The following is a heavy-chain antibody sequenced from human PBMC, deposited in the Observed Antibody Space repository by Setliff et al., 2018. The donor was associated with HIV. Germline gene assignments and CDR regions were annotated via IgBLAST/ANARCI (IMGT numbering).Heavy chain of an antibody. CDR3: TRQSPVAGSGAFDI. Sequence: SETLSLTCTVSGDSISSGGYYWSRIRQPAGQGLEWIGRIYTSGNTNYNPSTNYNPSLKSRIAISLETSRNQFSLRVTSVTATDTAVYYCTRQSPVAGSGAFDIWGQGTMVTVSS. V-gene: IGHV4-61*02. D-gene: IGHD6-19*01. CDR2: IYTSGNTNYNPST. CDR1: GDSISSGGYY. J-gene: IGHJ3*02.